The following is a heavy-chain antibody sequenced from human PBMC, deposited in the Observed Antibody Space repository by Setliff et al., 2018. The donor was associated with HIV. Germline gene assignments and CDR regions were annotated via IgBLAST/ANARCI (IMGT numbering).Heavy chain of an antibody. CDR3: ARVFSGISGWFLFDY. J-gene: IGHJ4*02. D-gene: IGHD6-19*01. CDR1: GGTFSSYA. V-gene: IGHV1-69*05. CDR2: IIPIFGTA. Sequence: VKVSCKASGGTFSSYAISWVRQAPGQGLEWMGGIIPIFGTANYAQKFQGRVTMTTDTSTSTAYMELRSLRSDDTAVYYCARVFSGISGWFLFDYWGQGTLVTVSS.